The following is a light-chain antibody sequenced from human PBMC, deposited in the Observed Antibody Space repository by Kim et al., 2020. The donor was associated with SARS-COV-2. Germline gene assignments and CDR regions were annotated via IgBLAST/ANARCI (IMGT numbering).Light chain of an antibody. V-gene: IGLV3-1*01. CDR1: KLEYQC. J-gene: IGLJ2*01. Sequence: SYELTQPPSVSVSPGQTASITCSGEKLEYQCVCRYQQKPRQFLVLVIYQDTKRLPGIPDRFSGANSGNTATLTISGTQATDEDDYSCHVCDSTSVVFGGG. CDR3: HVCDSTSVV. CDR2: QDT.